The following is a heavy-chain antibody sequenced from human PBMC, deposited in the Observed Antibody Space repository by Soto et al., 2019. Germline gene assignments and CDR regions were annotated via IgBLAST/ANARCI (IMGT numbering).Heavy chain of an antibody. D-gene: IGHD1-1*01. J-gene: IGHJ4*02. CDR1: GYTFTSYG. V-gene: IGHV1-18*01. CDR3: ARSVKILNAPRH. Sequence: QVQLVQSGAEVKKPGASVKVSCKASGYTFTSYGISWVRQAPGQGLEWMGWISAYNGNTNNAQKLRGKVTMTTDTATSTAYMELRSLRSHDTAEYYCARSVKILNAPRHLGQGTLVTVSS. CDR2: ISAYNGNT.